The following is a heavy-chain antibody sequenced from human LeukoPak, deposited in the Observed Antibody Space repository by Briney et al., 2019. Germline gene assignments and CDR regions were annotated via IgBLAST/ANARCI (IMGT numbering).Heavy chain of an antibody. CDR2: ISSSSSYI. Sequence: GGSLRLSCAASGFTFSSYSMNWVRQAPGKGLGWVSSISSSSSYIYYADSVKGRFTISRDNAKNSLYLQMNSLRAEDTAVYYCARGRPYYYDSSGYYPMGDYWGQGTLVTVSS. CDR1: GFTFSSYS. V-gene: IGHV3-21*01. J-gene: IGHJ4*02. CDR3: ARGRPYYYDSSGYYPMGDY. D-gene: IGHD3-22*01.